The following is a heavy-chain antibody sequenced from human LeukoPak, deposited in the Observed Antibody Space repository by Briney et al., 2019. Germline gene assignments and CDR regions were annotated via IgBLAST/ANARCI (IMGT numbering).Heavy chain of an antibody. J-gene: IGHJ6*02. V-gene: IGHV6-1*01. Sequence: SQTLSLTCAISGDSVSSNSAAWNWIRQSPSRGLEWLGRTYYRSKWYNDYAVSVKSRITINPDTSKNQFSLKLSSVTAADTAVYYCAREGPPYYDFWSGYTHRMGMDVWGQGTTVTVSS. CDR1: GDSVSSNSAA. CDR2: TYYRSKWYN. D-gene: IGHD3-3*01. CDR3: AREGPPYYDFWSGYTHRMGMDV.